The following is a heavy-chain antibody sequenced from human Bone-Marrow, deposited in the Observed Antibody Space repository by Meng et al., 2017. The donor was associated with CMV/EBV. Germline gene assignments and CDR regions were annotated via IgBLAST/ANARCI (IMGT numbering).Heavy chain of an antibody. D-gene: IGHD6-13*01. CDR2: ISGSGGST. J-gene: IGHJ4*02. CDR3: ARVMRQQLAD. Sequence: GESLKISCAASGFTFSSYAMSWVRQAPGKGLEWVSAISGSGGSTYYADSVKGRFTISRDNSKNTLYLQMNSLRAEDTAVYYCARVMRQQLADWGQGTLVTVSS. V-gene: IGHV3-23*01. CDR1: GFTFSSYA.